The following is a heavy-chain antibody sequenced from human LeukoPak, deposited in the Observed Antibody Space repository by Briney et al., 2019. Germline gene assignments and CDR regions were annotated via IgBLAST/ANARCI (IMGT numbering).Heavy chain of an antibody. CDR3: AKDASGRGGSRAPHFDY. D-gene: IGHD1-26*01. J-gene: IGHJ4*02. V-gene: IGHV3-23*01. Sequence: PGGSLRLSCAASGFTFSSYWMSWVRQAPGKGLEWVSAISGSGGSTYYADSVKGRFTISRDNSKNTLYLQMNSLRAEDTAVYYCAKDASGRGGSRAPHFDYWGQGTLVTVSS. CDR1: GFTFSSYW. CDR2: ISGSGGST.